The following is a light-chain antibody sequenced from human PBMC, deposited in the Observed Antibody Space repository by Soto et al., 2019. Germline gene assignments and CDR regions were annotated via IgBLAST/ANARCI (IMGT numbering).Light chain of an antibody. Sequence: IQMTQSPSSLSASVGDRVTITCRASQGIRNDLGWYQQKPGKAPKLLIYAASSLQSGVPSRFSGSGSGTDFTLTIGSLQPDDFATYYCQHYNSYSEAFGQGTKVDIK. CDR1: QGIRND. CDR3: QHYNSYSEA. V-gene: IGKV1-6*01. CDR2: AAS. J-gene: IGKJ1*01.